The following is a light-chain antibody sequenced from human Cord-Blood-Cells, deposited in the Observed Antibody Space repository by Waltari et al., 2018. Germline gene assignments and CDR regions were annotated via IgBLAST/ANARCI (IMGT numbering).Light chain of an antibody. CDR2: EVS. CDR1: SSDVGSYNR. Sequence: QSALTQPPPVSGSPGQSVTISCTGTSSDVGSYNRVSGYQQPPGTAPKPMIYEVSNRPSGVPDRFSGSKSGNTASLTISGLQAEDEADYYCSSYTSSSTWVFGGGTKLTVL. J-gene: IGLJ3*02. V-gene: IGLV2-18*02. CDR3: SSYTSSSTWV.